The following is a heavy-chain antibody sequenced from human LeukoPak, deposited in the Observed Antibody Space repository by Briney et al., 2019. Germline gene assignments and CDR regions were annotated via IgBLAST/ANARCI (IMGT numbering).Heavy chain of an antibody. D-gene: IGHD3-22*01. CDR2: ISGSGGST. CDR1: GFTFSSYA. V-gene: IGHV3-23*01. Sequence: GGSLRLSCAASGFTFSSYAMSWVRQAPGKGQEWVSAISGSGGSTYYADSVKGRFTISRDNSKNTLYLQMNSLRAEDTAVYYCAKDLSYDSSGGFDYWGQGTLVTVSS. CDR3: AKDLSYDSSGGFDY. J-gene: IGHJ4*02.